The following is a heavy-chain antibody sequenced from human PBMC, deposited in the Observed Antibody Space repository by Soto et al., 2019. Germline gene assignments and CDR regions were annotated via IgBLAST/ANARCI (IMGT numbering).Heavy chain of an antibody. Sequence: SQTLSLTCAVYGGSFSGYYWSWIRQPPGKGLEWIGEINHSGSTNYNPSLKSRVTISVDTPKNQFSLKLSSVTAADTAVYYCARENESGSYDYWGQGTLVTVSS. CDR3: ARENESGSYDY. V-gene: IGHV4-34*01. J-gene: IGHJ4*02. CDR1: GGSFSGYY. D-gene: IGHD1-26*01. CDR2: INHSGST.